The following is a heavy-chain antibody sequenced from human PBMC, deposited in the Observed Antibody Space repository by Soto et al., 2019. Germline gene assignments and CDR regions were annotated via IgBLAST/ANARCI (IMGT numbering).Heavy chain of an antibody. V-gene: IGHV3-23*01. CDR3: AKYYMVTRRPXDY. CDR1: GFTFSRYA. D-gene: IGHD5-18*01. Sequence: GGSLRLSCAASGFTFSRYAMSWGRQAPGKGLEWVSSITSTGDRAYYADSVKGRFTVSRDNSKNTLYLQMNSLRAEDTAVYYCAKYYMVTRRPXDYWGQGTLVTVSS. J-gene: IGHJ4*02. CDR2: ITSTGDRA.